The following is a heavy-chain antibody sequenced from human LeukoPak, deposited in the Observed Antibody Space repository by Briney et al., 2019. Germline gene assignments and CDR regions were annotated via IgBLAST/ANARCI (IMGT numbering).Heavy chain of an antibody. CDR3: ARRRITIFGVVNHIDY. CDR1: GYTFTSYG. J-gene: IGHJ4*02. D-gene: IGHD3-3*01. Sequence: PAASVKVSCKASGYTFTSYGISWVRQAPGQGLEWMGWISAYNGNTNYAQKLQGRVTMTTDTSTSTAYMELRSLRSDDTAVYYCARRRITIFGVVNHIDYWGQGTLVTVSS. CDR2: ISAYNGNT. V-gene: IGHV1-18*01.